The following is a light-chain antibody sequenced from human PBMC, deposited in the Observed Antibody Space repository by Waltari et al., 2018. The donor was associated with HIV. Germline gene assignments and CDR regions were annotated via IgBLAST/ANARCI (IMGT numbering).Light chain of an antibody. V-gene: IGKV3-20*01. J-gene: IGKJ2*01. CDR3: QQYGSSPYT. CDR2: RAS. Sequence: EIVLTQSPGTLSLSPGERAALSCRASQSLSSNYLVWYQQKPGQAPRLLIYRASSRATGIPDRFSGSGSGTEFTLTISRLEPEDCATYYCQQYGSSPYTFGQGTKVEIK. CDR1: QSLSSNY.